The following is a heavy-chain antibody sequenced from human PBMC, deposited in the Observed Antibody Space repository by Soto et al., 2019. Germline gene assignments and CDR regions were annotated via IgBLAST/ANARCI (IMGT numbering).Heavy chain of an antibody. Sequence: QVQLVQSGAEVKKPGSSVKVSCKASGGTFSSYAISWVRQAPGQGLEWMGGIIPIFGTANYAQKFQGRVTITAEESTSTAYMGLGSLRSEDTAVYYCARGGCSGGSCYSFRGYFDSWGQGTLVTVSS. J-gene: IGHJ4*02. D-gene: IGHD2-15*01. V-gene: IGHV1-69*12. CDR2: IIPIFGTA. CDR3: ARGGCSGGSCYSFRGYFDS. CDR1: GGTFSSYA.